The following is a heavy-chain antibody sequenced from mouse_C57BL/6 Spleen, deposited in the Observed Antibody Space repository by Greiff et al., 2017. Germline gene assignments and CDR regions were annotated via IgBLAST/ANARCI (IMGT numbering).Heavy chain of an antibody. V-gene: IGHV1-81*01. CDR1: GYTFTSYG. D-gene: IGHD1-1*01. CDR2: IYPRSGNT. J-gene: IGHJ2*01. Sequence: QVQLQQSGAELARPGASVKLSCKASGYTFTSYGISWVKQRTGQGLEWIGEIYPRSGNTYYNEKFKGKATLTADKSSSTAYMELRSLTSGDSAVYFCARLGVIYAYYFDYWGQGTTLTVSS. CDR3: ARLGVIYAYYFDY.